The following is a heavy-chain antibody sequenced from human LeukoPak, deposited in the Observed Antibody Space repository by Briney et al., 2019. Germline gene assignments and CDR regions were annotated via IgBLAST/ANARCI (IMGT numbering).Heavy chain of an antibody. CDR2: INPNSGGT. V-gene: IGHV1-2*02. CDR3: ARDGGYFGSGSYSPHGMDV. J-gene: IGHJ6*02. D-gene: IGHD3-10*01. Sequence: ASVKVSCKASGYTFTDYYMHWVRQAPGQGLEWMGWINPNSGGTNYAQKLQGRVTMTRDTSISTTNMELSSLRSDDTAVYYCARDGGYFGSGSYSPHGMDVWGQGTTVTVSS. CDR1: GYTFTDYY.